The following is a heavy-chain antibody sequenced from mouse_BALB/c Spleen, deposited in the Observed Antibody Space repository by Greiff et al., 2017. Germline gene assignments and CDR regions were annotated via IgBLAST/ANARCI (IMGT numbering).Heavy chain of an antibody. CDR1: GYAFSSYW. J-gene: IGHJ1*01. CDR2: IYPGDGDT. V-gene: IGHV1-80*01. Sequence: LVESGAELVRPGSSVKISCKASGYAFSSYWMNWVKQRPGQGLEWIGQIYPGDGDTNYNGKFKGKATLTADKSSSTAYMQLSSLTSEDSAVYFCARGGGNYWYFDVWGAGTTVTVSS. CDR3: ARGGGNYWYFDV. D-gene: IGHD2-1*01.